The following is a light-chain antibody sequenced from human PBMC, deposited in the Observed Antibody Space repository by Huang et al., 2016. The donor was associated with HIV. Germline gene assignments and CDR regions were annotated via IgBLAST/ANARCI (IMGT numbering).Light chain of an antibody. CDR2: YAA. J-gene: IGKJ2*01. Sequence: DIQMTQSPFSLSASVGDRVTISCRASQILSTYLIWYQQKPAKAPKLLIYYAASVQRVGPSRFGGSGSGTDFTLTISSLQPEDFATYYCQQSHSTPYTFGQGTKLEIK. CDR1: QILSTY. V-gene: IGKV1-39*01. CDR3: QQSHSTPYT.